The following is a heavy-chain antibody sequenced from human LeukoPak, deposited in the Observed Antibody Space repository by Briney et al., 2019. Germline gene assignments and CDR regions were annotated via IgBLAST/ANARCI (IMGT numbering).Heavy chain of an antibody. D-gene: IGHD5-18*01. V-gene: IGHV3-30-3*01. CDR3: AREARGYSYGARYDIDY. J-gene: IGHJ4*02. CDR1: GFTFSSYA. Sequence: GGSLRLSCAASGFTFSSYAMHWVRQAPGKGLEWVAVISYDGSNKYYADSVKGRFTVSRDNAKNSLYLQMNSLRAEDTAVYYCAREARGYSYGARYDIDYWGQGTLVTVSS. CDR2: ISYDGSNK.